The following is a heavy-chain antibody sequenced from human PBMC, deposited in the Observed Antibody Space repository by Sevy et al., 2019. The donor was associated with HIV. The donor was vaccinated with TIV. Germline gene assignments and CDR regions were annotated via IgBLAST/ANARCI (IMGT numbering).Heavy chain of an antibody. V-gene: IGHV3-7*01. Sequence: GGSLRLSCVASGFTFSRYWMNWVRQAPGKGLEWVANIKQDGSEKYYVDPVKGRFTISRDNAKNSLSLQMNSLRAEDTAVYYCVREVIVLELAARRGAFDIWGQGTMVTVSS. J-gene: IGHJ3*02. D-gene: IGHD2-2*01. CDR3: VREVIVLELAARRGAFDI. CDR1: GFTFSRYW. CDR2: IKQDGSEK.